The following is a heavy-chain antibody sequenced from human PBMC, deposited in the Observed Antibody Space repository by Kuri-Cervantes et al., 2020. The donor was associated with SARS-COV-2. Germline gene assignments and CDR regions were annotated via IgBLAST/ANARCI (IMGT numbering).Heavy chain of an antibody. CDR3: AREFPQGRIFGVVPTRYYYYYMDV. CDR1: GGSISSGDYY. J-gene: IGHJ6*03. CDR2: IYYSGST. V-gene: IGHV4-30-4*08. Sequence: LRLSCTVSGGSISSGDYYWSWIRQPPGKGLEWIGYIYYSGSTYYNPSLKSRVTISVDTSKNQFSLKLSSVTAADTAVYYCAREFPQGRIFGVVPTRYYYYYMDVWGKGTTVTVSS. D-gene: IGHD3-3*01.